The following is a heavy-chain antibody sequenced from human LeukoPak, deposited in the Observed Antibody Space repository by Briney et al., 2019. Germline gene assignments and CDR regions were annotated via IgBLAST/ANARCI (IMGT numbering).Heavy chain of an antibody. J-gene: IGHJ3*01. V-gene: IGHV3-33*08. CDR2: IRHDGNEE. CDR3: ARWGIVGHDAFDL. CDR1: GFTFSRDW. Sequence: GGSLRLSCAASGFTFSRDWMHWVRQAPGRGLEWLALIRHDGNEEWYVDSVRGRFTISRDNSKNTVFLQMNSLRADDTAVYYCARWGIVGHDAFDLWGQGTMVTVSS. D-gene: IGHD3-22*01.